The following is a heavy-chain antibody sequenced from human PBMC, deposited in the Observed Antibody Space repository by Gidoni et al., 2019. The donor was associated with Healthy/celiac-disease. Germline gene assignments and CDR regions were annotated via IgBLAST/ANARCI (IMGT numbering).Heavy chain of an antibody. Sequence: QLQLQESGPGLVKPSETLSLTCTVPGGSISSSSYYWGWIRQPPGKGLEWIGSIYYSGSTYYNPSLKSRVTISVDTPKNQFSLKLSSVTAADTAVYYCARQGEYYGSGRHWGQGTLVTVSS. D-gene: IGHD3-10*01. CDR3: ARQGEYYGSGRH. V-gene: IGHV4-39*01. CDR2: IYYSGST. J-gene: IGHJ4*02. CDR1: GGSISSSSYY.